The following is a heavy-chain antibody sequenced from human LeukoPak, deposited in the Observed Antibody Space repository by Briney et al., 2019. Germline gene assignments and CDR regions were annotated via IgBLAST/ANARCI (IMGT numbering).Heavy chain of an antibody. CDR1: GLTFSSYS. V-gene: IGHV3-21*01. J-gene: IGHJ5*02. D-gene: IGHD1-26*01. Sequence: GGSLRLSCAASGLTFSSYSMNWVRQAPGKGLEWVSSISSSSSYIYYADSVKGRFTISRDNAKNSLYLQMNSLRAEDTAVYYCARASYSGDLSELFYPWGQGTLVTVSS. CDR3: ARASYSGDLSELFYP. CDR2: ISSSSSYI.